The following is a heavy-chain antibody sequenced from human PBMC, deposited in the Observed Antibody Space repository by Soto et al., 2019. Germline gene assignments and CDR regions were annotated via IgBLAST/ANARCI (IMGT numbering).Heavy chain of an antibody. V-gene: IGHV1-69*12. CDR2: IIPIFGTA. CDR3: AICSASEAFGYYGMDV. J-gene: IGHJ6*02. Sequence: QVQLVQSGAEVKKPGSSVKVSCKASGGTFSSYAISWVRQAPGQGLEWMGGIIPIFGTANYAQKFKGRVTITANESTSKAYMELSSLRSEDTAVYYCAICSASEAFGYYGMDVWGQGTTVTVSS. CDR1: GGTFSSYA. D-gene: IGHD6-6*01.